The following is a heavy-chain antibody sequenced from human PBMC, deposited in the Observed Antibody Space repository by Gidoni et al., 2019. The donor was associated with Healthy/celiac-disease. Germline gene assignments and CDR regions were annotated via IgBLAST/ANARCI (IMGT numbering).Heavy chain of an antibody. Sequence: QVQLQESGPGLVKPSQTLSIPCTVSGGPISSGGYYWRLIRQHPGKGLEWLGYSYYSWRTYYKPSLKSRVTISVDTAKNQFSLKLSSVTAADTAVYYCARDGGWDHNWFDPWGQGTLVTVSS. CDR3: ARDGGWDHNWFDP. CDR2: SYYSWRT. D-gene: IGHD6-19*01. CDR1: GGPISSGGYY. J-gene: IGHJ5*02. V-gene: IGHV4-31*03.